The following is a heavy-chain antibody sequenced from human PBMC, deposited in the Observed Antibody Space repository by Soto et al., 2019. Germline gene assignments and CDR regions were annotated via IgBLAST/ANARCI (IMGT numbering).Heavy chain of an antibody. CDR3: AKGEQLWDPFDY. CDR2: ISASGYSA. J-gene: IGHJ4*02. Sequence: WGSLRLSCAVSGLAFSNYAMTWVRQAPGKGLEWVSVISASGYSAYYGGAVKGRFTTSRDNSKSTLYLQMNGLRADDTAVYYCAKGEQLWDPFDYWGQGTLVTVSS. D-gene: IGHD5-18*01. CDR1: GLAFSNYA. V-gene: IGHV3-23*01.